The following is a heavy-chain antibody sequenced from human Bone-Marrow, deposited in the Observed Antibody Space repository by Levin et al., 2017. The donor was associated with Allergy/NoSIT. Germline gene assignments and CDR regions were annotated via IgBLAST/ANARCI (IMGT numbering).Heavy chain of an antibody. V-gene: IGHV3-23*01. CDR3: SKEDWSDGPGLYFNY. CDR2: SGSST. Sequence: QAGGSLRLSCVGSGFTFNIEAMSWVHQAPGKGLEWVASSGSSTLYADSVRGRFTISRDDSKNTLFLQMDSLRAEDTAVYYCSKEDWSDGPGLYFNYWGQGSLVTVSS. D-gene: IGHD1-1*01. CDR1: GFTFNIEA. J-gene: IGHJ4*02.